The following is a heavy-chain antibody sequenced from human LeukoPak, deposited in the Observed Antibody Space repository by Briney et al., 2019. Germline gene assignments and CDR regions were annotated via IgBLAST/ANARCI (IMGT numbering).Heavy chain of an antibody. Sequence: GGSLRLSCAASGFTFSSYWMSWVRQAPGKGLEWVAVTSYDGSNKYYADSVKGRFTISRDNSKNTLYLQMNSLRAEDTAVYYCAKADPSLSGYDWGPFDYWGQGTLVTVSS. J-gene: IGHJ4*02. CDR3: AKADPSLSGYDWGPFDY. CDR1: GFTFSSYW. D-gene: IGHD5-12*01. CDR2: TSYDGSNK. V-gene: IGHV3-30*18.